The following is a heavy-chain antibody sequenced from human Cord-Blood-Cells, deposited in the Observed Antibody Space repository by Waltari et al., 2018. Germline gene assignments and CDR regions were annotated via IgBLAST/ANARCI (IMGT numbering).Heavy chain of an antibody. CDR2: INHGGST. V-gene: IGHV4-34*01. Sequence: QVQLQQCGAGLLKPAETLSLTCAVSGWCFTSYYLSWIRQLPGKGLEWIGEINHGGSTNYNPSLKSRVTISVDTSKNQFSLKLSSVTAADTAVYYCARMVSVRGVIFDYWGQGTLVTVSS. CDR3: ARMVSVRGVIFDY. J-gene: IGHJ4*02. CDR1: GWCFTSYY. D-gene: IGHD3-10*01.